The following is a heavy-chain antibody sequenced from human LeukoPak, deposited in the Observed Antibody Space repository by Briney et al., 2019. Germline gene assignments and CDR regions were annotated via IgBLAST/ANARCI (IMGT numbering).Heavy chain of an antibody. Sequence: PGGSLRLSCAASGFSLTTYAMGWVRQAPGKGLEWVSVINDRGDSTYYADSVKGRFTISRDNARNSLYLQMNSLRAEDTAVYYCAREVDGDYLVRAFDIWGQGTMVTVSS. D-gene: IGHD4-17*01. CDR2: INDRGDST. J-gene: IGHJ3*02. V-gene: IGHV3-23*01. CDR1: GFSLTTYA. CDR3: AREVDGDYLVRAFDI.